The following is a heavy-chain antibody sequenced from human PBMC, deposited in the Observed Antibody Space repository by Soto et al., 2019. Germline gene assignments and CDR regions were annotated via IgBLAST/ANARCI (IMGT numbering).Heavy chain of an antibody. J-gene: IGHJ6*02. CDR1: GGPFSSNA. CDR2: IIPIFGTA. CDR3: ARNVLSHFGMDV. D-gene: IGHD3-16*01. V-gene: IGHV1-69*01. Sequence: QVQLVQSGAEVKKPGSSVKVSCRASGGPFSSNAISGGQQPPGQGLEWMGGIIPIFGTANYAQKFQGRVTITADESTSTAYMELSSLRSEDTAVYYCARNVLSHFGMDVWGQGTTVTVSS.